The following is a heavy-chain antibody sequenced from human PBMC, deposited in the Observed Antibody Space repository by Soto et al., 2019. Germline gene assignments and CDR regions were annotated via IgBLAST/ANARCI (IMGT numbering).Heavy chain of an antibody. V-gene: IGHV1-69*01. CDR1: GGSFNNYA. CDR2: IIPNFDTP. J-gene: IGHJ6*02. CDR3: AVAMVREILIFESSGMHV. Sequence: QVHLVQSGAEVKKPGSSVKVSCKTSGGSFNNYAVSWVRQAPGQGLEWMGGIIPNFDTPNYAQKFPDRVTTIAEESTSTVYMELRSLRSNDTAVYYCAVAMVREILIFESSGMHVWGQGTTVIVSS. D-gene: IGHD3-10*01.